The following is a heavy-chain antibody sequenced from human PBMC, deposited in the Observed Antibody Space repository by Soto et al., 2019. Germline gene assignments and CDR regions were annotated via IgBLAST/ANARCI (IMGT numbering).Heavy chain of an antibody. CDR3: ARRGDPREYWFDP. Sequence: PSETLSLTCTVSGGSISSYYWSWIRQPPGKGLEWIGYIYYSGSTNYNPSLKSRVTISVDTSKNQFSLKLSSVTAADTAVYYCARRGDPREYWFDPWGQGTLVNVSS. CDR1: GGSISSYY. V-gene: IGHV4-59*08. J-gene: IGHJ5*02. D-gene: IGHD2-21*01. CDR2: IYYSGST.